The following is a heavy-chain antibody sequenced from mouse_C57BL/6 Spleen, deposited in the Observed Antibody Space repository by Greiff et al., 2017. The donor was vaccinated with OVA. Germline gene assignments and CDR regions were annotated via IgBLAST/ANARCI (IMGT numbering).Heavy chain of an antibody. Sequence: EVQVVESEGGLVQPGSSMKLSCTASGFTFSDYYMAWVRQVPEKGLEWVANINYDGSSTYYLDSLKSRFIISRDNAKNILYLQMSSLKSEDTATYYCARYYYGSSYYWYFDVWGTGTTVTVSS. V-gene: IGHV5-16*01. D-gene: IGHD1-1*01. J-gene: IGHJ1*03. CDR2: INYDGSST. CDR3: ARYYYGSSYYWYFDV. CDR1: GFTFSDYY.